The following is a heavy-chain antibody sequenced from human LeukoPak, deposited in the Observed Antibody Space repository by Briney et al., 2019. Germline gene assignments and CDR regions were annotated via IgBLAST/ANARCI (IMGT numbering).Heavy chain of an antibody. CDR2: IRSDTTSK. D-gene: IGHD3-10*01. CDR3: AKDRDGSGTYEKFLDV. CDR1: GFTFSYYA. J-gene: IGHJ6*02. Sequence: PGGSLRLSCATSGFTFSYYAMHWVRQAPGRGLEWVALIRSDTTSKYYADSVKGRFTVSRDNSKNTLYLQMNSLRPEDTAVYHCAKDRDGSGTYEKFLDVWGQGTMATVSS. V-gene: IGHV3-30*02.